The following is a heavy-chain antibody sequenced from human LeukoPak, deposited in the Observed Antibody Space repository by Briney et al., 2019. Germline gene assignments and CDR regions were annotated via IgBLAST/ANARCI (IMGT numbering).Heavy chain of an antibody. Sequence: ASVKVSCKASGYTFTSYDINWVRQATGQGLEWMGWMTPNSGNTGYAQKFQGRVTITRDTSTSTVYMELSSLRSEDTALYYCARVSVVPAAHFDYWGQGTLVTVSS. J-gene: IGHJ4*02. V-gene: IGHV1-8*01. CDR2: MTPNSGNT. CDR3: ARVSVVPAAHFDY. CDR1: GYTFTSYD. D-gene: IGHD2-2*01.